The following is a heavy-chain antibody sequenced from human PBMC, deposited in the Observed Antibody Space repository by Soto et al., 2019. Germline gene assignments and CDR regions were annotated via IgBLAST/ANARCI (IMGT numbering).Heavy chain of an antibody. Sequence: QVQLVQSGAEVKKPGSSVKVSCKASGGTFSSYAISWVRQAPGQGLEWMGGIIPIFGTANYAQKFQGRVTITSDKSTSTAYMELRSMKSEDTAVYYCARFVAIPGYYYGMDGWGQGTTVPVSS. J-gene: IGHJ6*02. CDR3: ARFVAIPGYYYGMDG. D-gene: IGHD2-15*01. CDR1: GGTFSSYA. V-gene: IGHV1-69*06. CDR2: IIPIFGTA.